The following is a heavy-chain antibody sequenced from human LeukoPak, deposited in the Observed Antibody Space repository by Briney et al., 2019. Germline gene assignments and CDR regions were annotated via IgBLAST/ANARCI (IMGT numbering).Heavy chain of an antibody. D-gene: IGHD5-12*01. J-gene: IGHJ4*02. CDR3: ATFGTYSGYRYYFDY. Sequence: ASVKASCKVSGYTLTELSMHWVRQAPGKGLEWMGGFDPKDGETIYAQKFQGRVTMTEDTSTDTAYMELSSLRSEDTAVYYCATFGTYSGYRYYFDYWGQGTLVTVSS. CDR1: GYTLTELS. V-gene: IGHV1-24*01. CDR2: FDPKDGET.